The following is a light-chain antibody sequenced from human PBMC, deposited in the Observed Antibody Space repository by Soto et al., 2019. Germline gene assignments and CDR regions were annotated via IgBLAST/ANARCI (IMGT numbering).Light chain of an antibody. CDR2: AAS. Sequence: DIQMTQSPSSLSASVGDRVTITCRASQSISSNLNWYQQKPGKAPKLLIYAASNLQSGVPSTFSGSGSGTDFTLTISSLQPEDFATYYCQQSYSTPPWTFGQGTKVDIK. CDR3: QQSYSTPPWT. CDR1: QSISSN. V-gene: IGKV1-39*01. J-gene: IGKJ1*01.